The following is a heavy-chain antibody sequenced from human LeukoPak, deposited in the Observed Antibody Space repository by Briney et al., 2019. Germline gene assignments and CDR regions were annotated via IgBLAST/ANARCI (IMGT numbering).Heavy chain of an antibody. CDR2: MNPNSGDT. J-gene: IGHJ1*01. CDR1: GYTFTTYD. V-gene: IGHV1-8*01. D-gene: IGHD2-15*01. Sequence: GASVKVSCKASGYTFTTYDINWVRQATGQGLEWMGWMNPNSGDTGYAQKFQGKVTLTRNTSISTAYMEVSSLRSEDTAVYYCARGRYCGADTCYGDFQHWGQGTLVSVSS. CDR3: ARGRYCGADTCYGDFQH.